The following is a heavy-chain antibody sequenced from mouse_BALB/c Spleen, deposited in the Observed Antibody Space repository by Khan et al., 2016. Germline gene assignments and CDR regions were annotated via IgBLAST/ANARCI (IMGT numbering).Heavy chain of an antibody. D-gene: IGHD1-2*01. Sequence: EVELVESGGGLVQPGGSLKLSCAASGFTFSSYGMSWVRQTPDKRLEWVATINSNGGSTYNPDSVKGRFTIYRDNAKNTLYQKMSSQKSEDTAMYYCARGIYYGYYFDYWGQGTTLTVSS. CDR2: INSNGGST. CDR3: ARGIYYGYYFDY. J-gene: IGHJ2*01. CDR1: GFTFSSYG. V-gene: IGHV5-6-3*01.